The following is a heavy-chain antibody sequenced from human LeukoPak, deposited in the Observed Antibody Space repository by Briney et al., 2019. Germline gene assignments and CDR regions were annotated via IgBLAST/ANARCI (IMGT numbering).Heavy chain of an antibody. Sequence: GGSLRLSCAASGFTFSNYDMHWVRQASGKGLEWVSTIDTSGDTTYEDSAQDRFSIGREYANHFLFLQMNSLRAGDTGVYYCARGGDNDYNWQKYRQEYYPYSYMEVWGKGATVTVSS. CDR1: GFTFSNYD. CDR2: IDTSGDT. CDR3: ARGGDNDYNWQKYRQEYYPYSYMEV. D-gene: IGHD3-16*01. V-gene: IGHV3-13*01. J-gene: IGHJ6*03.